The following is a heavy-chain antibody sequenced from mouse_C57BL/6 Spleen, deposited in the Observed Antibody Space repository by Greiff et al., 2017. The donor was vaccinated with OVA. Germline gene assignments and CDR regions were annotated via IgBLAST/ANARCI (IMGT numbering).Heavy chain of an antibody. V-gene: IGHV1-42*01. CDR1: GYSFTGYY. Sequence: EVKLVESGPELVKPGASVKISCKASGYSFTGYYMNWVKQSPEKSLEWIGEINPSTGGTTYNQKFKAKATLTVDKSSSTAYMQLKSLTSEDSAVYYCARWAYWGQGTLVTVSA. CDR2: INPSTGGT. CDR3: ARWAY. J-gene: IGHJ3*01.